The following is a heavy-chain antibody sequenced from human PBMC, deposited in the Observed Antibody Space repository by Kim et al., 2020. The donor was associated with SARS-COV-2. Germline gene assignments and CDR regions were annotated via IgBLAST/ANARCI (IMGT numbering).Heavy chain of an antibody. J-gene: IGHJ4*02. D-gene: IGHD1-7*01. Sequence: YADSVQVPFTISRDNSKNTLYLQVNSLRVEDTALYYCALRYTSNWNSFDYWGQGTLVTVSS. V-gene: IGHV3-23*01. CDR3: ALRYTSNWNSFDY.